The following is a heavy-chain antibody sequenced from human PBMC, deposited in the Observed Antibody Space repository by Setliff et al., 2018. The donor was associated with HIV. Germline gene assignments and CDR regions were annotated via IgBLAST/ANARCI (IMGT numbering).Heavy chain of an antibody. J-gene: IGHJ4*02. CDR3: TTGGSMTTMTT. V-gene: IGHV1-18*01. CDR1: GYTFTRYG. Sequence: ASVKVSCKASGYTFTRYGISWVRQAPGQGLEWMGWISADNGNTNYAQKLQGRVTMTTDTSTSTAYMQLRSLRSDDTAVYYCTTGGSMTTMTTWGQGTLVTVSS. D-gene: IGHD4-4*01. CDR2: ISADNGNT.